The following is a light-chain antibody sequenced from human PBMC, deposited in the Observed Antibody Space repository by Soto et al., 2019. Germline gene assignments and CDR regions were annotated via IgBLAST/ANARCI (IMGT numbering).Light chain of an antibody. Sequence: EIVLTQSPGTLSLSPGERATLSCRASQTVGNIYLGWYQQKPGQSPRLLISGTSNRATGIPDRFSGSGSGTDFTLTISSLQPEDFATYYCQQLTNFRFTFGQGTKLDIK. CDR1: QTVGNIY. CDR3: QQLTNFRFT. CDR2: GTS. V-gene: IGKV3-20*01. J-gene: IGKJ2*01.